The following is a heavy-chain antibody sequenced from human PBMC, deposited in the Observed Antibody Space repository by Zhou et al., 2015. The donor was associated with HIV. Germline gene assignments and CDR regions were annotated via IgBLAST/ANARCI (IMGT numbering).Heavy chain of an antibody. J-gene: IGHJ4*02. CDR1: GFIFRSYG. CDR3: AKDDGVAASGTD. Sequence: QVQLVESGGGVVQPGRSLRLSCAASGFIFRSYGMHWVRQAPGKGLEWVAFIRYDGSNKYYADSVKDRFTISRDNSKNTLYLQMNSLRAEDTAVYYCAKDDGVAASGTDWGQGTLVTVSS. D-gene: IGHD6-13*01. V-gene: IGHV3-30*02. CDR2: IRYDGSNK.